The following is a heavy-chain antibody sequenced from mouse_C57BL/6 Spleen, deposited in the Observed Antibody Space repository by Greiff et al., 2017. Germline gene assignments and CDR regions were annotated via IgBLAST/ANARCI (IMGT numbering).Heavy chain of an antibody. D-gene: IGHD2-1*01. Sequence: QVQLKESGAELVKPGASVKISCKASGYAFSSYWMNWVKQRPGKGLEWIGQIYPGDGDTNYNGKFKGKATLTADKSSSTAYMQLSSLTSEDSAVYFCLLLHYGNYDYYAMDYWGQGTSVTVSS. CDR1: GYAFSSYW. J-gene: IGHJ4*01. CDR3: LLLHYGNYDYYAMDY. CDR2: IYPGDGDT. V-gene: IGHV1-80*01.